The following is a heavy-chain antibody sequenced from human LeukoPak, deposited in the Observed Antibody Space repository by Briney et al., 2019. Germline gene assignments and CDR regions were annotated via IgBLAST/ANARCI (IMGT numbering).Heavy chain of an antibody. CDR3: ARGGYYGSGNDFRFDP. CDR1: GGSINSYY. J-gene: IGHJ5*02. Sequence: PSETLSLTCTVSGGSINSYYWSWLRQPPGKGLEGIGYIHYTGSTNYNPSLKSRVTISVDTSKNQFSLKLSSVTAADTAIYYCARGGYYGSGNDFRFDPWGQGTLVTAAS. CDR2: IHYTGST. D-gene: IGHD3-10*01. V-gene: IGHV4-59*01.